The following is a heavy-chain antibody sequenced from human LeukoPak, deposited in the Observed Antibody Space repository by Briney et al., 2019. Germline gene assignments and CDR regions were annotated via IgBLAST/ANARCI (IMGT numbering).Heavy chain of an antibody. J-gene: IGHJ4*02. CDR2: IYHSGST. D-gene: IGHD3-22*01. CDR1: GGSISSSSYY. V-gene: IGHV4-39*01. Sequence: SGTLSLTCTVSGGSISSSSYYWGWIRQPPGKGLEWIGSIYHSGSTYHNPSLKSRVTISVDTSKNQFSLKLSSVTAADTAVYYCARLYDSCDYWGQGTLVTVSS. CDR3: ARLYDSCDY.